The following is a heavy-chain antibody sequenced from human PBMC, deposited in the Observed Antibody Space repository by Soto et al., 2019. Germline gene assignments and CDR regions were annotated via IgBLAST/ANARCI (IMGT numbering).Heavy chain of an antibody. D-gene: IGHD2-15*01. CDR3: ARALVHLYFDY. CDR1: GGSVSSASYY. CDR2: VYYTGST. J-gene: IGHJ4*02. V-gene: IGHV4-61*01. Sequence: SETLSLTCTVSGGSVSSASYYWSWIRQPPGKGLKWIGYVYYTGSTNYKPSLKSRVTISVDTSKNQFSLKLTSVTAADTAMYYCARALVHLYFDYWGQGTLVTASS.